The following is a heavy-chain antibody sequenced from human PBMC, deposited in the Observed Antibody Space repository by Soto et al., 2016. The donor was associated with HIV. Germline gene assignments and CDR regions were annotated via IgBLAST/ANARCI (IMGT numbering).Heavy chain of an antibody. CDR2: IKQDGSEE. V-gene: IGHV3-7*04. Sequence: EVQLVESGGGLVQPGGSLRLSCAASGFTFRNYWMSWVRQAPGKGLEWVANIKQDGSEEYYVDSVKGRFAISRDNAKNSLYLQMNSLRAEDTAVYYCVRVIAELQLVGTEIDYVGQGPWS. CDR1: GFTFRNYW. CDR3: VRVIAELQLVGTEIDY. J-gene: IGHJ4*02. D-gene: IGHD5-18*01.